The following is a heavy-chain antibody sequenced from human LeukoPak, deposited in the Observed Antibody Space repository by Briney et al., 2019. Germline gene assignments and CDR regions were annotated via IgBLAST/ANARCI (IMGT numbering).Heavy chain of an antibody. V-gene: IGHV4-61*02. J-gene: IGHJ2*01. Sequence: SQTLSLTCTVSGGSISSGNYYWNWIRQPAGKGLEWIGLIYTSGSTYYNPSLKSRLTISLDTSKNQFSLKLGSVTAADTAVYYCAREFDLWGHGTLVTVSS. CDR1: GGSISSGNYY. CDR3: AREFDL. CDR2: IYTSGST.